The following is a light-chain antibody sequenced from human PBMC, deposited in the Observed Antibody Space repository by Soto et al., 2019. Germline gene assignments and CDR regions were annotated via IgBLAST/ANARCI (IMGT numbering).Light chain of an antibody. J-gene: IGKJ1*01. CDR1: QSLGRR. CDR3: QHYNSYSNT. CDR2: DAS. Sequence: DIQMTQSPSTLSASVGDRVTLTCRASQSLGRRLAWYQQKPGKAPNLLIYDASSLESGVPSRFSCTGSGTEFTLTISSLQPDDFATYYCQHYNSYSNTFGPGTKVEIK. V-gene: IGKV1-5*01.